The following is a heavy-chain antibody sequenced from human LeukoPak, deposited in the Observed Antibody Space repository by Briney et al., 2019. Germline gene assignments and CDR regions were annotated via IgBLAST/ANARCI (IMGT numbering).Heavy chain of an antibody. CDR3: ARAHYAGGAFDV. D-gene: IGHD2-2*01. CDR1: GYTFTSHY. V-gene: IGHV1-46*01. CDR2: INPSGGLT. J-gene: IGHJ3*01. Sequence: ASVKVSCKSSGYTFTSHYMHWVRQAPGQGLEWMGMINPSGGLTVYTPRLQGRVRMTRDASTSTIYMELTSLRSDDTGVYYCARAHYAGGAFDVWDQVTLLTVFS.